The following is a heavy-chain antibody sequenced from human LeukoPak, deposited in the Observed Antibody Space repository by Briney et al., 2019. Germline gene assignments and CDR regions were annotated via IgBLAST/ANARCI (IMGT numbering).Heavy chain of an antibody. CDR3: ARDLTHRRNYDNSGYQIVPAF. CDR1: GDTFSSYS. J-gene: IGHJ4*02. CDR2: IIPIFGTA. D-gene: IGHD3-22*01. V-gene: IGHV1-69*06. Sequence: ASVKVSCKASGDTFSSYSISWVRQAPGQGLEWMGGIIPIFGTANYVQTFRGRVTITADKSTSTAYMELSSLRSDATAVYYCARDLTHRRNYDNSGYQIVPAFWGQGTLVTVSS.